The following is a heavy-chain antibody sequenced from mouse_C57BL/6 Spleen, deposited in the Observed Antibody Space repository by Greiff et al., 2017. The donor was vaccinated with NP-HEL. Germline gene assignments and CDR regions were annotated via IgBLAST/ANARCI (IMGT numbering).Heavy chain of an antibody. D-gene: IGHD1-1*01. J-gene: IGHJ4*01. Sequence: EVKLQESGAELVRPGASVKLSCTASGFNIKDDYMHWVKQRPEQGLEWIGWIDPENGDTEYASKFQGKATITADTSSNTAYLQLSSLTSEDTAVYYCTTSYGTGYAMDYWGQGTSVTVSS. V-gene: IGHV14-4*01. CDR2: IDPENGDT. CDR1: GFNIKDDY. CDR3: TTSYGTGYAMDY.